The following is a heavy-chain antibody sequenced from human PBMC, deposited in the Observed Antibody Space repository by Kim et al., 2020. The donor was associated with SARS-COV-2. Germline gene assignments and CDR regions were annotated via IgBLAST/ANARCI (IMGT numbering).Heavy chain of an antibody. Sequence: AQKLQGRVTMTTDTSTSTAYMGLRSLRSDDTAVYYCARDYDSSGYSPFDYWGQGTLVTVSS. V-gene: IGHV1-18*01. D-gene: IGHD3-22*01. CDR3: ARDYDSSGYSPFDY. J-gene: IGHJ4*02.